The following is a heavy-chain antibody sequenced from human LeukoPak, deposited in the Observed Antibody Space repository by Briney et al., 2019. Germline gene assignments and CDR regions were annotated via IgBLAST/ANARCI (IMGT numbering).Heavy chain of an antibody. CDR1: GFTFDDYA. CDR2: ISWNSGSI. J-gene: IGHJ4*02. V-gene: IGHV3-9*03. CDR3: AKDFGAAGKNFDY. Sequence: GRSLRLSCAASGFTFDDYAMHWFRQAPGKGLEWVSGISWNSGSIGYADSVKGRFTISRDNAKNSLYLQMNSLRAEDVALYYCAKDFGAAGKNFDYWGQGTLVTVSS. D-gene: IGHD6-13*01.